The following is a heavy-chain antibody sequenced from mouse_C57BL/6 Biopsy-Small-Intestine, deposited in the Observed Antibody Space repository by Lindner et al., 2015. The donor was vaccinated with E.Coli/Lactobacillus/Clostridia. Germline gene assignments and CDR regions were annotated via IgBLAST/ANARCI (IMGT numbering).Heavy chain of an antibody. D-gene: IGHD4-1*02. CDR1: GYTFTGYY. CDR2: INPNSGGT. V-gene: IGHV1-53*01. J-gene: IGHJ4*01. CDR3: ARPGYTSSWTNWFDP. Sequence: SVKVSCKASGYTFTGYYMHWVRQAPGQGLEWMGWINPNSGGTNYAQKFQGRVTMTRDTSISTAYMELSRLRSDDTAVYFCARPGYTSSWTNWFDPWGQGTLVTVSS.